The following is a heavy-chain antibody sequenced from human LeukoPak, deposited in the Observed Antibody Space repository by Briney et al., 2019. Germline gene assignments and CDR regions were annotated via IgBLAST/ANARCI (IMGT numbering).Heavy chain of an antibody. D-gene: IGHD4/OR15-4a*01. Sequence: PSETLSLTCTVSGGSITSYYWNWIRQPAGKGLEWIGRIHTSGSTNYNPSLRSRVTLSVDTSKNQFSLKLSSVTAADTAVYYCARGGASLTTWMGFFDYWGQGTLVTVSS. CDR3: ARGGASLTTWMGFFDY. CDR1: GGSITSYY. CDR2: IHTSGST. V-gene: IGHV4-4*07. J-gene: IGHJ4*02.